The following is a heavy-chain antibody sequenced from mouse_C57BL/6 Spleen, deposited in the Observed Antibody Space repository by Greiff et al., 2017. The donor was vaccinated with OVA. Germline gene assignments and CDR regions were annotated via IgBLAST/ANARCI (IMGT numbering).Heavy chain of an antibody. V-gene: IGHV14-4*01. Sequence: EVKLVESGAELVRPGASVKLSCTASGFNIKDDYMHWVKQRPEQGPEWIGWIDPENGDTEYASKFQGKATITADTSSNTAYLQLSSLTSEDTAVYYCTSYGSSYEDYYFDYWGQGTTLTVSS. D-gene: IGHD1-1*01. J-gene: IGHJ2*01. CDR1: GFNIKDDY. CDR3: TSYGSSYEDYYFDY. CDR2: IDPENGDT.